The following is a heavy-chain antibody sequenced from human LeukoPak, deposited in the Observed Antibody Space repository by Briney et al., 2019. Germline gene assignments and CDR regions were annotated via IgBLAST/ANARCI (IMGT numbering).Heavy chain of an antibody. J-gene: IGHJ5*02. V-gene: IGHV4-38-2*02. CDR1: GYSISSGHY. CDR2: IYHSGST. Sequence: SETLSLTCTVSGYSISSGHYWGWIRQPPGKGLEWIGSIYHSGSTYYNPSLKSRVTISVDTSKNQFSLKLSSVTAADTAVYYCARYSSATGFRADWFDPWGQGTLVTVSS. D-gene: IGHD2-8*02. CDR3: ARYSSATGFRADWFDP.